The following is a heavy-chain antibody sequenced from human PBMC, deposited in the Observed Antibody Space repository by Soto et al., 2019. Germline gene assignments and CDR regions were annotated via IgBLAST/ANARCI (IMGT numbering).Heavy chain of an antibody. CDR1: GFTFINYA. D-gene: IGHD4-17*01. CDR3: ANPLEVGNYVDPASYFDC. J-gene: IGHJ4*02. CDR2: IRCSGGST. V-gene: IGHV3-23*01. Sequence: EVQLLESGGGLVQPGGSLRLSCTASGFTFINYAMSWVRQAPGKGLEWVSSIRCSGGSTHYADSVKGRFTISRDNSKNTFFLHMDSLRDEDTAVYFCANPLEVGNYVDPASYFDCWGQGTLVTASS.